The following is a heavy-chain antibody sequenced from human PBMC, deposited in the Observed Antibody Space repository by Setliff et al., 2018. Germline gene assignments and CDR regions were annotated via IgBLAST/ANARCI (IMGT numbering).Heavy chain of an antibody. Sequence: ASVKVSCKASGYSFTSYGISWVRQAPGQGLEWMGWISAYNDNKNYAQRFQGRVTMTTDTSTSAAYMELRSLRSDDTAVYYCAISTLSICSGGSCPNAFDVWGRGTMVTVSS. CDR1: GYSFTSYG. D-gene: IGHD2-15*01. J-gene: IGHJ3*01. CDR3: AISTLSICSGGSCPNAFDV. V-gene: IGHV1-18*01. CDR2: ISAYNDNK.